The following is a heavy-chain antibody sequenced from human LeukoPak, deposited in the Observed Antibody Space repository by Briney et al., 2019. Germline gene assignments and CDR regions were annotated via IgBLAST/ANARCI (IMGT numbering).Heavy chain of an antibody. CDR2: ISSSSSTI. V-gene: IGHV3-48*04. Sequence: GGSLRLSCAASGFTFSSYSMTWVRQAPGKGLEWVSYISSSSSTIYYADSVKGRFTISRDNAKNTLYLQMNSLRAEDTAVYYCASYDILTGYTFFDYWGQGTLVTVSS. CDR1: GFTFSSYS. CDR3: ASYDILTGYTFFDY. J-gene: IGHJ4*02. D-gene: IGHD3-9*01.